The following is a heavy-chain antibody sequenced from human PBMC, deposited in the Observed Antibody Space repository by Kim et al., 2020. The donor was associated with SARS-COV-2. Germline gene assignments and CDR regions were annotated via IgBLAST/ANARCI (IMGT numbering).Heavy chain of an antibody. CDR1: GGTFSSYA. Sequence: SVKVSCKASGGTFSSYAISWVRQAPGQGLEWMGRIIPILGIANYAQKFQGRVTITADKSTSTAYMELSSLRSEDTAVYYCASSARVQYGRKDYWGQGTLVTVSS. J-gene: IGHJ4*02. CDR3: ASSARVQYGRKDY. V-gene: IGHV1-69*04. D-gene: IGHD1-1*01. CDR2: IIPILGIA.